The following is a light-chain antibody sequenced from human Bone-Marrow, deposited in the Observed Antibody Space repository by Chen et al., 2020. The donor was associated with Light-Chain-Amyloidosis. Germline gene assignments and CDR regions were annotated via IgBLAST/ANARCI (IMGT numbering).Light chain of an antibody. CDR2: DAT. CDR3: QQRSDWPIT. V-gene: IGKV3-11*01. J-gene: IGKJ5*01. CDR1: QSVNSF. Sequence: EVVFRQSPDALSLSPGERASFSCRASQSVNSFLAWYQQKPGQSPRLLIYDATNRAPGIPARFSGSGFGTGFTLTINSHEPEDFAVYYCQQRSDWPITFGQGTRLEIK.